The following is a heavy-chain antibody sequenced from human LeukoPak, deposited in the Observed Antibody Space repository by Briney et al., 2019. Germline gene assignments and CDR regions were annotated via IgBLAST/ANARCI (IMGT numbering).Heavy chain of an antibody. V-gene: IGHV4-39*01. D-gene: IGHD2-2*01. Sequence: SETLSLTCTVSGGSISSSSYYWGWIRQPPGKGLEWIGSIYYSGSTYYNPSLKSRVTVSVDTSKNQFSLKVRSVTAADTAVYYCARIDIAVVPSATFDYWGQGTLVTVSS. CDR1: GGSISSSSYY. CDR3: ARIDIAVVPSATFDY. CDR2: IYYSGST. J-gene: IGHJ4*02.